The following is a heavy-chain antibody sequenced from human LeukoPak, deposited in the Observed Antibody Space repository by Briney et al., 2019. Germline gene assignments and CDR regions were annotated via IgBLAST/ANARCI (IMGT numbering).Heavy chain of an antibody. Sequence: PGGSLRLSCEASGFTFSRFAMSWVRQAPGKGLEWVSSISGSDRTTSYADSVNGRFTISRYNSKNILYLQMNSLRADDTALYYCAKDGNYLDSSGYLIPFDCWGLGTLVTVSS. V-gene: IGHV3-23*01. J-gene: IGHJ4*02. CDR1: GFTFSRFA. CDR2: ISGSDRTT. D-gene: IGHD3-22*01. CDR3: AKDGNYLDSSGYLIPFDC.